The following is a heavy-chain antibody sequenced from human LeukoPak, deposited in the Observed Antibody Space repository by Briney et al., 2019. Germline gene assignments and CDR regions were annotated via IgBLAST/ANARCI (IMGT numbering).Heavy chain of an antibody. Sequence: PGGSLRLSCAASGFTFSSYAMQWVRQAPGKGLEWVSAISGSGATTYYADSVKGRFTISRDNSKNTLYLQMNSLRAEDTAVYYCARDVFGYFGSGTYYSAADNGDYWGQGTLVTVSS. D-gene: IGHD3-10*01. CDR3: ARDVFGYFGSGTYYSAADNGDY. CDR2: ISGSGATT. J-gene: IGHJ4*02. V-gene: IGHV3-23*01. CDR1: GFTFSSYA.